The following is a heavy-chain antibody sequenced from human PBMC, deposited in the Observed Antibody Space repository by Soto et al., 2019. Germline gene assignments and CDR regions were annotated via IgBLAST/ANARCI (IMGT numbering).Heavy chain of an antibody. Sequence: PSKTLSLTCTVSGGSISSGGYYWSWIRQHPGKGLEWIGYIYYSGSTYYNPSLKSRVTISVDTSKNQFSLKLSSVTAADTAVYYCAREDTAMASGWFDPWGQGTLVTVSS. CDR1: GGSISSGGYY. V-gene: IGHV4-31*03. CDR2: IYYSGST. J-gene: IGHJ5*02. CDR3: AREDTAMASGWFDP. D-gene: IGHD5-18*01.